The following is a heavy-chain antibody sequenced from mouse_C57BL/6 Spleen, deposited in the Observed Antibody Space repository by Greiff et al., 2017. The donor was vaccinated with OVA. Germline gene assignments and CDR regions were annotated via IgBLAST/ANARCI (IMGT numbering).Heavy chain of an antibody. J-gene: IGHJ4*01. V-gene: IGHV3-1*01. CDR2: IRYSGST. Sequence: EVQLQESGPGMVKPSQSLSLTCTVTGYSITSGYDWHWIRHFPGNKLEWMGYIRYSGSTNYNPSLKSRIPLTHDTSKNHFFLKLNSVTTEDTATYDCARGTFYYYAMDYWGQGTSVTVSS. CDR3: ARGTFYYYAMDY. CDR1: GYSITSGYD.